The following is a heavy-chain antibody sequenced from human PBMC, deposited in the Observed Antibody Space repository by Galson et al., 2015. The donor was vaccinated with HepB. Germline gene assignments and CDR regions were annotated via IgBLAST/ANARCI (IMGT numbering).Heavy chain of an antibody. CDR1: GFTFSRNS. Sequence: SLRLSCAASGFTFSRNSMHWVRQAPGKGLEWVAVIWHDGGNKYYADSVKGRFTISRDNSKNTVSLQMNNLREEDTAVYYCARSMQVVADADHWGQGTLVTVSS. CDR3: ARSMQVVADADH. D-gene: IGHD2-15*01. J-gene: IGHJ4*02. V-gene: IGHV3-33*01. CDR2: IWHDGGNK.